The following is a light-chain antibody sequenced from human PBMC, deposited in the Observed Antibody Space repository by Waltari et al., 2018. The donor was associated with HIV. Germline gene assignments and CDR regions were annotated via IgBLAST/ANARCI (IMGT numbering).Light chain of an antibody. CDR1: SSNIGSNY. Sequence: QSVLTQAPSASGTPGQRVTISCSGSSSNIGSNYVYWYQQSPGSAPKLLIYKDDQRPSGVPARVSGSKSGTSASLAISGLRSEDEAVYYCAAWEDSLSGVAFGGGTNVTVL. CDR3: AAWEDSLSGVA. CDR2: KDD. J-gene: IGLJ3*02. V-gene: IGLV1-47*01.